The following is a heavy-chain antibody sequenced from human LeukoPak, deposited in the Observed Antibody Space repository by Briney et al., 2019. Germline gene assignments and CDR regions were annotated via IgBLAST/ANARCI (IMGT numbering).Heavy chain of an antibody. Sequence: GASVKVSCKASGYTFTSYGIGWVRQAPGQGLEWMGWISAYNGNTNYAQKLQGRVTMTTDTSTSTAYMELRSLRSDDTAVYYCARCPWQRDGQGAYYFDYWGQGTLVTVSS. CDR1: GYTFTSYG. J-gene: IGHJ4*02. CDR3: ARCPWQRDGQGAYYFDY. D-gene: IGHD5-12*01. CDR2: ISAYNGNT. V-gene: IGHV1-18*01.